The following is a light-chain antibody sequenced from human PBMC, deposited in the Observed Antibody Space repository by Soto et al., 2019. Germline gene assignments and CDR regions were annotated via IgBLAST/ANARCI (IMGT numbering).Light chain of an antibody. Sequence: DFQMTQSPSTLSASVGDRVTITCRASQSISSWLAWYQQKPGKAPKLLIYDASSLEGGVPSRFSGSGFGTEFSRTIGSLQPDEFATYYGQQYNSYLYTFGQGTKLEIK. CDR2: DAS. CDR1: QSISSW. V-gene: IGKV1-5*01. J-gene: IGKJ2*01. CDR3: QQYNSYLYT.